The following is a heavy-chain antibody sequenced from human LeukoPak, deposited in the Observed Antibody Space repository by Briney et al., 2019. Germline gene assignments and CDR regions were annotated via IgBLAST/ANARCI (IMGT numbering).Heavy chain of an antibody. J-gene: IGHJ3*02. V-gene: IGHV4-34*01. CDR2: INHSGST. CDR1: GGSFSGYY. Sequence: PSETLSLTCAVYGGSFSGYYWSWIRQPPGKGLEWIGEINHSGSTNDNPSLKSRVTISVDTFKIQFSLQLSSVTAVDTAVYYCARYPTQNAFDIWGQGTMVTVSS. CDR3: ARYPTQNAFDI.